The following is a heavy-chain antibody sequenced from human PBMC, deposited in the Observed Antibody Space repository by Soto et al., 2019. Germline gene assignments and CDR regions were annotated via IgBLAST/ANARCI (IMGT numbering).Heavy chain of an antibody. V-gene: IGHV3-74*01. CDR1: GFTFSSHW. D-gene: IGHD3-10*01. CDR2: INPDGSTT. CDR3: ARGGLDAYYKDI. J-gene: IGHJ4*02. Sequence: EVQLVESGGGLFQPGGSLSLSCAASGFTFSSHWMHWARQTPGKGLVWVARINPDGSTTNYADSVKGRFTVSRDNAENTVFLQMNRLRAEDTAIYYGARGGLDAYYKDIWGQGTLVSVSS.